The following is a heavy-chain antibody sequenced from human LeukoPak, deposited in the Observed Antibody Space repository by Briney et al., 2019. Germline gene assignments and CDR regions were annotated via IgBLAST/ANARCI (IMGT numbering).Heavy chain of an antibody. CDR1: GFTFSSYA. CDR2: ISGSGGST. CDR3: ARGTDYYDSSGYYYPL. V-gene: IGHV3-23*01. D-gene: IGHD3-22*01. Sequence: PGGSLRLSCAASGFTFSSYAMSWVRQAPGKGLEWVSAISGSGGSTYYADSVKGRFTISRDNSKNTLYLQMNSLRAEDTAVYYCARGTDYYDSSGYYYPLWGQGTLVTVSS. J-gene: IGHJ4*02.